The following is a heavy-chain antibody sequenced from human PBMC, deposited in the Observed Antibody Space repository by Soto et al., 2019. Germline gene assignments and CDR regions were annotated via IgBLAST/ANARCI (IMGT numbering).Heavy chain of an antibody. V-gene: IGHV3-13*01. D-gene: IGHD3-22*01. Sequence: GGSLRLSCAASGVTFSRYAMHWVRQASGKGLEWVSAISTAGDTYYPGSVKGRFTISRANAKDSLYLQMNSLRAEDTAVYYRARGPHDYDSGRYYDSWGQGTQVTVSS. CDR1: GVTFSRYA. CDR2: ISTAGDT. CDR3: ARGPHDYDSGRYYDS. J-gene: IGHJ5*01.